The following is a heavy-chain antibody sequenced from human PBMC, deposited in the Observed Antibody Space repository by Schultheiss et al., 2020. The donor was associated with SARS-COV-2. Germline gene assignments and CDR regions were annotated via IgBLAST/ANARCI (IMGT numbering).Heavy chain of an antibody. CDR1: GYTFTNFG. CDR3: ARAGNDLEDYFDY. V-gene: IGHV1-18*01. Sequence: ASVKVSCKVSGYTFTNFGISWVRQAPGQGLEWMGWISAYNGYTNYAQRLQGRVTMTRDTSTSIVYMELSSLRSEDTAVYYCARAGNDLEDYFDYWGQGTLVTVSS. D-gene: IGHD1-1*01. CDR2: ISAYNGYT. J-gene: IGHJ4*02.